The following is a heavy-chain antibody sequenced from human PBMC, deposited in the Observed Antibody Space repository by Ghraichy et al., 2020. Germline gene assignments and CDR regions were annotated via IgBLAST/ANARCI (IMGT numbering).Heavy chain of an antibody. CDR3: ARGVIVGAPRDAVDI. V-gene: IGHV4-4*02. CDR1: GGSISSGNW. J-gene: IGHJ3*02. D-gene: IGHD1-26*01. Sequence: SETLSLTCAVSGGSISSGNWWNWVRQPPGKGLEWIAEIYHSGSTNYNPSLKSRVTISLDKSNNQFSLKMISMNAADTAVYYCARGVIVGAPRDAVDIWGQGTMVTVSS. CDR2: IYHSGST.